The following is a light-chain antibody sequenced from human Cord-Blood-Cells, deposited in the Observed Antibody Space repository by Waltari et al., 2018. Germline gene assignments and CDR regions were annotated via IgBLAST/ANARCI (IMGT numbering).Light chain of an antibody. CDR2: DVS. CDR3: SSYTSSSTVV. Sequence: QSALTQPASVSGSPGQSITISCPGTSSAVGGYNSVSWYQQHPGKAPKLMSYDVSNRPSGVSNRVSGSKSGNTASLTISGLQAEDEADYYCSSYTSSSTVVFGGGTKLTVL. CDR1: SSAVGGYNS. J-gene: IGLJ2*01. V-gene: IGLV2-14*01.